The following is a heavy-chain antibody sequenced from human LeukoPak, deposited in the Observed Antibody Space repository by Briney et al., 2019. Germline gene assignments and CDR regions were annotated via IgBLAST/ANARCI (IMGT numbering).Heavy chain of an antibody. D-gene: IGHD3-10*01. V-gene: IGHV6-1*01. CDR1: GDXVSSSNAG. Sequence: SQTLSLTCAISGDXVSSSNAGWNWIRQSPSRGLEWLGRTYYRSKWYNDYAVSVKSRITINPDTSKNQFSLQLNSVTPEDTAVYYCARGSITMVRGVITSFDYWGQGTMVTVSS. CDR3: ARGSITMVRGVITSFDY. J-gene: IGHJ4*02. CDR2: TYYRSKWYN.